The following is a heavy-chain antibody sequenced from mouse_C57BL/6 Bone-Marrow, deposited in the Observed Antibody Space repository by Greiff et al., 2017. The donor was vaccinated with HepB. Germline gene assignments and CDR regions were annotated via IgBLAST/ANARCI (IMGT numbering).Heavy chain of an antibody. CDR3: ARNEKYYGSSDWYFDV. Sequence: VQLVESGPGLVQPSQSLSITCTVSGFSLTSYGVHWVRQSPGKGLEWLGVIWSGGSTDYNAAFISRLSISKDNSKSQVFFKMNSLQADDTAIYYCARNEKYYGSSDWYFDVWGTGTTVTVSS. D-gene: IGHD1-1*01. CDR2: IWSGGST. V-gene: IGHV2-2*01. J-gene: IGHJ1*03. CDR1: GFSLTSYG.